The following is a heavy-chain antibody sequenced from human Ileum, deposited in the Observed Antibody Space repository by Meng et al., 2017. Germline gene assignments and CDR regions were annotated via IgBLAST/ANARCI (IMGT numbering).Heavy chain of an antibody. D-gene: IGHD6-25*01. J-gene: IGHJ5*02. CDR2: VSPTSGSL. Sequence: VQLVESGGGFVKACGSRTPSCAASGFTFSDYYMTCIRQPPGQGLEWLASVSPTSGSLYFADSVKGRFSISRDNAKNSVSLQMTRLRVEDTAVYYCARDHGSLNWFDPWGQGTLVTASS. V-gene: IGHV3-11*04. CDR3: ARDHGSLNWFDP. CDR1: GFTFSDYY.